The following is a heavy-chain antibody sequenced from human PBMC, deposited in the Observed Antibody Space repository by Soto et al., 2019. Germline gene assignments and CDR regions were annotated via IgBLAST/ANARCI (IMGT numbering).Heavy chain of an antibody. V-gene: IGHV3-64*01. Sequence: LRLSCAASGFAFSSYAMHWVRQAPGKGLEYVSAISSNGGSTYYANSVKGRFTISRDNSKNTLYLQMGSLRAEDMAVYYCARQWLDSYYFDYWGQGTLVTVSS. J-gene: IGHJ4*02. CDR2: ISSNGGST. CDR3: ARQWLDSYYFDY. D-gene: IGHD6-19*01. CDR1: GFAFSSYA.